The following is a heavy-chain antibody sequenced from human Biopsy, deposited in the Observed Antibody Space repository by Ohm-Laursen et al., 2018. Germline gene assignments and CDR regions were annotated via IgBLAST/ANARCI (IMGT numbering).Heavy chain of an antibody. CDR1: GFSFAVYY. J-gene: IGHJ4*02. CDR3: VTEVGGVSSWYNN. CDR2: ISSSGNTE. Sequence: SLRLSCTANGFSFAVYYMSWIRQAPGKGLDWVSYISSSGNTEKYADSVKGRFTISRDNAKQSVHLQMNSLRAEDTAVYYCVTEVGGVSSWYNNWGQGTLVTVSS. V-gene: IGHV3-11*01. D-gene: IGHD6-13*01.